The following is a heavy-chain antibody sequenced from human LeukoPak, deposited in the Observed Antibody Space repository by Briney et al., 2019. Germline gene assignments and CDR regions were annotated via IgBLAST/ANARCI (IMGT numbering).Heavy chain of an antibody. CDR2: IYYSGST. V-gene: IGHV4-59*01. CDR3: ARVRGDGYNYHAFDI. D-gene: IGHD5-24*01. Sequence: SETLSLTCTVSGGSISSYYWSWIRQPPGKGLEWIGYIYYSGSTNYNPSLKSRVTISVDTSKNQFSLKLSSVTAADTAVYYCARVRGDGYNYHAFDIWGQGTMVTVSS. J-gene: IGHJ3*02. CDR1: GGSISSYY.